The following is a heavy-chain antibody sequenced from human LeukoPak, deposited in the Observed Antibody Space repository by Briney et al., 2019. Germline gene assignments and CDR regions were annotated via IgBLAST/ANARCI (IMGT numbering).Heavy chain of an antibody. D-gene: IGHD2-2*01. CDR2: IIPIFGTA. CDR3: ARDLKRVPAAMTSYYYYMDV. J-gene: IGHJ6*03. CDR1: GRTFSSYA. Sequence: ASVKVSCKASGRTFSSYAISWVRQAPGQGLEWMGRIIPIFGTANYAQKFQGRVTITTDESTSTAYMELSSLRSEDTAVYYCARDLKRVPAAMTSYYYYMDVWGKGTTVTVSS. V-gene: IGHV1-69*05.